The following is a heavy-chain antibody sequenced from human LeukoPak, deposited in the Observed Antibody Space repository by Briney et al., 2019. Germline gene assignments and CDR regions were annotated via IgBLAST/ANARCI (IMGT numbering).Heavy chain of an antibody. J-gene: IGHJ3*02. Sequence: ASVKVSCKASGGTFSSYAISWVRQAPGQGLEWMGGIIPIFGTANYAQKFQGRVTITADKSTSTAYMELSSLRSDDTAVYYCARGTTHLWFGEGGNALDIWGQGTMVTVSS. CDR1: GGTFSSYA. D-gene: IGHD3-10*01. V-gene: IGHV1-69*06. CDR2: IIPIFGTA. CDR3: ARGTTHLWFGEGGNALDI.